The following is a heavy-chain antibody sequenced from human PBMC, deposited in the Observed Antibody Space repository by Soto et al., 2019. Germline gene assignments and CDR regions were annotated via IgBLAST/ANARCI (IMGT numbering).Heavy chain of an antibody. J-gene: IGHJ6*02. CDR1: GYTFTGYY. V-gene: IGHV1-2*02. D-gene: IGHD2-15*01. CDR2: INPNSGGT. CDR3: ARGVGYIVVVVAATQYYGMDV. Sequence: VASVKVSCKASGYTFTGYYMHWVRQAPGQGLEWMGWINPNSGGTNYAQKFQGRVTMTRDTSISTAYMELSRLRSDDTAVYYCARGVGYIVVVVAATQYYGMDVWGQGTTVTVSS.